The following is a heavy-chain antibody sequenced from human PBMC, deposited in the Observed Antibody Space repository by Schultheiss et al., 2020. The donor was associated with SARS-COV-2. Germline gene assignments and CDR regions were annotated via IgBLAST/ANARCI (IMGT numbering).Heavy chain of an antibody. CDR2: IRSKANSYAT. V-gene: IGHV3-73*01. J-gene: IGHJ4*02. CDR1: GFTFSGSA. CDR3: TTEGVEQQLVRDY. Sequence: GGSLRLSCAASGFTFSGSAMHWVRQASGKGLEWVGRIRSKANSYATVYAASVKGRFTISRDDSKNTAYLQMNSLKTEDTAVYYCTTEGVEQQLVRDYWGQGTLVTVSS. D-gene: IGHD6-13*01.